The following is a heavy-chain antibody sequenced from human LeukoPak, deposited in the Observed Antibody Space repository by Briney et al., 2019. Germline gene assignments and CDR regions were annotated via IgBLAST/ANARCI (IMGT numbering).Heavy chain of an antibody. J-gene: IGHJ6*02. CDR3: ATANYGLDV. Sequence: GGSLRLSCAASGFAFSRYWMHWVRQAPGKGPLWVSRINSDGSNTLYADSVKGRFTVSRDNAKNTLYLQMDSLRADDTAVYYCATANYGLDVWGQGTTVTVSS. CDR2: INSDGSNT. V-gene: IGHV3-74*01. CDR1: GFAFSRYW.